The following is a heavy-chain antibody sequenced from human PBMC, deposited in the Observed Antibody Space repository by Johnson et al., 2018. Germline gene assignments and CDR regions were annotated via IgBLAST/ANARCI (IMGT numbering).Heavy chain of an antibody. Sequence: VQLVESGGGLVQPGESLRLSCAASGFTFSSYAMHWVRQAPGRGLEYVAAINNAGRDTYYAHSVKGRFTISRDNSKNKVFLQMDSLRPEDMAVYYCAREIYTGGWSWDYWGQGTLVTVSS. CDR3: AREIYTGGWSWDY. J-gene: IGHJ4*02. V-gene: IGHV3-64*01. D-gene: IGHD6-19*01. CDR1: GFTFSSYA. CDR2: INNAGRDT.